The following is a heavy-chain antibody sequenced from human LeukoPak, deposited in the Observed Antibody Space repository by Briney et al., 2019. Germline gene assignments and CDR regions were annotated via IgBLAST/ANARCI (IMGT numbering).Heavy chain of an antibody. CDR3: ARDPGRIQLWPRGY. D-gene: IGHD5-18*01. CDR1: GLTFSSYS. V-gene: IGHV3-21*01. Sequence: TGGSLRLSCAASGLTFSSYSMNWVRQAPGKGLEWVSSISSSSSYIYYADSVKGRFTISRDNAKNSLYLQMNSLRAEDTAVYYCARDPGRIQLWPRGYWGQGTLVTVSS. CDR2: ISSSSSYI. J-gene: IGHJ4*02.